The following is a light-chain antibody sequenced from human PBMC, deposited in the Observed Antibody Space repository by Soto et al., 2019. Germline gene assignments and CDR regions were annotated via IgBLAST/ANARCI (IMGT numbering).Light chain of an antibody. CDR2: EAS. Sequence: DVQMTQSPSTLSASVGDRVTITCRASEAIANFLAWFQQEPGKVPKRLIYEASKLQSGVPSRFSGSGSGTEFTLTISSPQPEDFATYCCLQHNTYPYTFGEGTKVDIK. CDR1: EAIANF. V-gene: IGKV1-17*03. J-gene: IGKJ2*01. CDR3: LQHNTYPYT.